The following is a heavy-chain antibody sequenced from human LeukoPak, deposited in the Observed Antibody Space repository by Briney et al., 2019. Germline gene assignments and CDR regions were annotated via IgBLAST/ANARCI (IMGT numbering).Heavy chain of an antibody. J-gene: IGHJ5*02. CDR1: GFTFSSYA. CDR2: ISGSGGST. CDR3: AKQSWQQLVHDWFDP. D-gene: IGHD6-13*01. V-gene: IGHV3-23*01. Sequence: GGSLRLSCADSGFTFSSYAMSWVRQAPGKGLEWVSAISGSGGSTYYADSVKGRFTLSRDNSKNTLYPQLNSLRAEDTAVYYCAKQSWQQLVHDWFDPWGQGTLVTVSS.